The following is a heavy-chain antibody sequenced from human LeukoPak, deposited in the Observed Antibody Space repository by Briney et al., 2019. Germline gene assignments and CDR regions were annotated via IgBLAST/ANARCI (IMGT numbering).Heavy chain of an antibody. V-gene: IGHV3-53*05. CDR1: GFTVSSNY. CDR3: ADDYYGSGSYYTEQPS. J-gene: IGHJ4*02. D-gene: IGHD3-10*01. Sequence: PGGSLRLSCAASGFTVSSNYMSWVRQAPGKGLEWVSVIYSGGSTYYADSVKGRFTISRDNSKNTLYLQMNSLRPEDTAVYYCADDYYGSGSYYTEQPSWGQGTLVTVSS. CDR2: IYSGGST.